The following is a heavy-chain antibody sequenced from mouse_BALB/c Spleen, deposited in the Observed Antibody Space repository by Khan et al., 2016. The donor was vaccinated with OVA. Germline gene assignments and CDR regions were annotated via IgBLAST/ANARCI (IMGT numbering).Heavy chain of an antibody. CDR1: GFTFTDYY. CDR2: IRNKANGYTT. J-gene: IGHJ4*01. D-gene: IGHD2-10*01. V-gene: IGHV7-3*02. CDR3: ARDGEYATYFYYAMDY. Sequence: EVELVESGGGLVQPGGSLRLSCATSGFTFTDYYMSWVRQPPGKALEWLGFIRNKANGYTTAYSASVKGRFTISRDNSHSIHYLQMNTLRAENRATYYCARDGEYATYFYYAMDYWGQGTSVTVSS.